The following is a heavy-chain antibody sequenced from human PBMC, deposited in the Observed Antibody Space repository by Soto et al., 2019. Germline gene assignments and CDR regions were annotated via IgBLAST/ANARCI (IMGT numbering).Heavy chain of an antibody. CDR1: GGSISSYY. CDR3: ARGVVVPAARGGWFDP. CDR2: IYTSGST. Sequence: LSLTCTVPGGSISSYYWSWIRQPAGKGLEWIGRIYTSGSTNYNPSLKSRVTMSVDTSKNQFSLKLSSVTAADTAVYYCARGVVVPAARGGWFDPWGQGTLVTVSS. V-gene: IGHV4-4*07. J-gene: IGHJ5*02. D-gene: IGHD2-2*01.